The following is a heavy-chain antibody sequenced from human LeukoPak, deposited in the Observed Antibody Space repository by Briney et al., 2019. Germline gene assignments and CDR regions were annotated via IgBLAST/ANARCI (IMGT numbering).Heavy chain of an antibody. CDR2: IFHSGSS. V-gene: IGHV4-4*02. CDR1: GGSISSINW. CDR3: AREVIEAPYYYYYMDV. D-gene: IGHD6-6*01. J-gene: IGHJ6*03. Sequence: PSGTLSLTCAVSGGSISSINWWSWVRQPPGKGLEWIGEIFHSGSSNYNPSLKSRVTISVDKSKNQFSLKLSSVTAADTAVYFCAREVIEAPYYYYYMDVWGKGTTVTVSS.